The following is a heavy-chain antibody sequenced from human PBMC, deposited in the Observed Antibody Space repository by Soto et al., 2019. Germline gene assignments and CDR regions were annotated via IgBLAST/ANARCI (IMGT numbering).Heavy chain of an antibody. D-gene: IGHD5-12*01. J-gene: IGHJ3*02. Sequence: KQSQTLSLTCAISGDSVSSNSVAWAWIRQSPSRGLEWLGRTYYRSKWYNDYALSVQSRIIINPDTLKNQFSLQLNSVTPEDTAVYYCAKSNSNWLAFDIWGQGTMVTVSS. CDR2: TYYRSKWYN. CDR1: GDSVSSNSVA. V-gene: IGHV6-1*01. CDR3: AKSNSNWLAFDI.